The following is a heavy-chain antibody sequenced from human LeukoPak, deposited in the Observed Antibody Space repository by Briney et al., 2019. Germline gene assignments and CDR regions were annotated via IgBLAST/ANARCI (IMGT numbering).Heavy chain of an antibody. CDR1: GGSFSGYY. Sequence: SETLSLTCAVYGGSFSGYYWSWIRQPPGKGLEWIGEINHSGSTNYNPSLKSRVTISVDTSKNQFSLKLSSVTAADTAVYYCARGRGSSWRPLEYWGQGALVTVSS. D-gene: IGHD6-13*01. CDR2: INHSGST. J-gene: IGHJ4*02. V-gene: IGHV4-34*01. CDR3: ARGRGSSWRPLEY.